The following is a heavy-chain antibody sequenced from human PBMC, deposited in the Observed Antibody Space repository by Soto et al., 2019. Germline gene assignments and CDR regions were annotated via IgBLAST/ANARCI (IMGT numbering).Heavy chain of an antibody. Sequence: GGSLRLSCAASGFTFSNFGMHWVRQAPGKGLEWVAAIWFDGTNKYYVDSVKGRFTISRDNSKNTLYLQMNSLRAEDTAVYYCAREGDEYYFDFWGHGTLVTVLL. J-gene: IGHJ4*01. V-gene: IGHV3-33*01. CDR3: AREGDEYYFDF. D-gene: IGHD2-21*02. CDR2: IWFDGTNK. CDR1: GFTFSNFG.